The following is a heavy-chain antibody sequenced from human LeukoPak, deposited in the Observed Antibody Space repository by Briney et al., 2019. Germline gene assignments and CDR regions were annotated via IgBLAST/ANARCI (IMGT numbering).Heavy chain of an antibody. CDR2: MNPNSGNT. Sequence: AASVKVSCKASGGTFSSYAISWVRQAPGQGLEWMGWMNPNSGNTGYAQKFQGRVTMTRNTSISTAYMELSSLRSEDTAVYYCARAGGYCGRISCPYYFDYWGQGSLVAVSS. J-gene: IGHJ4*02. CDR1: GGTFSSYA. CDR3: ARAGGYCGRISCPYYFDY. V-gene: IGHV1-8*02. D-gene: IGHD2-15*01.